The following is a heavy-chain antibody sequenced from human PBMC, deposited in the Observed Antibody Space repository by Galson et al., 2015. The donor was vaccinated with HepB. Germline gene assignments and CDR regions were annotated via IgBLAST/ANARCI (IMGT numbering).Heavy chain of an antibody. D-gene: IGHD6-19*01. V-gene: IGHV3-33*01. CDR2: IWYDGSNK. CDR1: GFTFSSYG. CDR3: ARGFIYFRAVAGTAFDY. J-gene: IGHJ4*02. Sequence: SLRLSCAASGFTFSSYGMHWVRQAPGKGLEWVAVIWYDGSNKYYADSVKGRFTISRDNSKNTLYLQMNSLRAEDTAVYYCARGFIYFRAVAGTAFDYWGQGTLVTVSS.